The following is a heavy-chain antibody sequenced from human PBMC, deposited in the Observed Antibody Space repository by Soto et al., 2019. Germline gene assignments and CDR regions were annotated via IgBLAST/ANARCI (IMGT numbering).Heavy chain of an antibody. V-gene: IGHV4-30-4*01. J-gene: IGHJ3*01. CDR2: SYYTGSS. Sequence: QVQLQESSPGLVKPSQTLSLTCSVSGDSIRSPDCYRGWLRQTPGKGLEWIGYSYYTGSSYYHPSLKSRVSISVATSKKQSSLKLNAASAADTARDSWAIGRWGDYYCGALDVWGQGSTVT. CDR1: GDSIRSPDCY. D-gene: IGHD1-26*01. CDR3: AIGRWGDYYCGALDV.